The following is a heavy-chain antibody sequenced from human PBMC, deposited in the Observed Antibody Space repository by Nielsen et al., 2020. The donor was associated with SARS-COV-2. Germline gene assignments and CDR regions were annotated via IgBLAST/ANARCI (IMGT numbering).Heavy chain of an antibody. J-gene: IGHJ4*02. CDR3: AKRRSGLWFGELLPNDDY. CDR2: IIPIFGTA. Sequence: SVKVSCKASGGTFSSYAISWVRQAPGQGLEWMGGIIPIFGTANYAQKFQGRVTITADKSTSTAYMELSSLRSEDTAVYYCAKRRSGLWFGELLPNDDYWGQGTLVTVSS. V-gene: IGHV1-69*06. CDR1: GGTFSSYA. D-gene: IGHD3-10*01.